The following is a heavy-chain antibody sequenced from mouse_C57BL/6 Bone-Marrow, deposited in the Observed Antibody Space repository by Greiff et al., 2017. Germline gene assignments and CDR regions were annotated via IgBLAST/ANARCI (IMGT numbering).Heavy chain of an antibody. CDR1: GYAFTNYL. V-gene: IGHV1-54*01. CDR3: ARITTVVLDY. CDR2: INPGSGGT. D-gene: IGHD1-1*01. J-gene: IGHJ2*01. Sequence: QVQLKESGAELVRPGTSVKVSCKASGYAFTNYLIEWVKQRPGQGLEWIGVINPGSGGTNYNEKFKGKATLTADKSSSTAYMQLSSLTSEDVAVYFCARITTVVLDYWGQGTTLTVSS.